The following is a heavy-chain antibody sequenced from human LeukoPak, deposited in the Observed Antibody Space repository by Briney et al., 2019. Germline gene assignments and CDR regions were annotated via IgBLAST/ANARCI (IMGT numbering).Heavy chain of an antibody. J-gene: IGHJ6*02. CDR3: ARGAFYDFWSGYFAALNYYYGMDV. V-gene: IGHV3-23*01. CDR2: ISGSGGST. Sequence: QPGGSLRLSCAASGFTFSSYAMSWVRQAPGKGLEWVSAISGSGGSTYYADSVKGRFTISRDNAKNSLYLQMNSLRAEDTAVYYCARGAFYDFWSGYFAALNYYYGMDVWGQGTTVTVSS. D-gene: IGHD3-3*01. CDR1: GFTFSSYA.